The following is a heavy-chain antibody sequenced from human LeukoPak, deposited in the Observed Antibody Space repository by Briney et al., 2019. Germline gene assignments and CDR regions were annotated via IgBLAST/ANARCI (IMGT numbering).Heavy chain of an antibody. CDR1: GFTFSSYG. D-gene: IGHD3-10*01. CDR3: ARDLTHYYGSGSLTY. V-gene: IGHV3-33*01. J-gene: IGHJ4*02. Sequence: SGGSLRLSCAASGFTFSSYGMHWVRQALGKGLEWVAVIWYDGSNKYYADSVKGRFTISRDNSKNTLYLQMNSLRAEDTAVYYCARDLTHYYGSGSLTYWGQGTLVTVSS. CDR2: IWYDGSNK.